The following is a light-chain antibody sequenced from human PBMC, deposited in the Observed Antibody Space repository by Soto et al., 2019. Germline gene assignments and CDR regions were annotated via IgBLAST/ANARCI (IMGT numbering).Light chain of an antibody. CDR2: GAS. Sequence: EIVMTQSPATLSVSPGERATLSCRASQSVSSNLAWYQQKPGQAPRLLIYGASTRATGIPDRFSGSGSGTEFTLTISSLHSEDFAGYYCQQYSSWPLTFGGGTKVEIK. J-gene: IGKJ4*01. V-gene: IGKV3-15*01. CDR1: QSVSSN. CDR3: QQYSSWPLT.